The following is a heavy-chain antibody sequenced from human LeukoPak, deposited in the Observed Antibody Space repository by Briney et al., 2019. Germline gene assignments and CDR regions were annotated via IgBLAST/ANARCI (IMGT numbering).Heavy chain of an antibody. V-gene: IGHV4-4*02. CDR3: AREGGPYRPLDY. CDR1: GGSITITNY. Sequence: SETLSLTCAVSGGSITITNYWTWVRQPPRKGLEWIGEVNLQGSTNYNPSLMGRVAISVDTSENHISLQLTSVTAADTAVYYCAREGGPYRPLDYSGQGTLVTVSS. CDR2: VNLQGST. J-gene: IGHJ4*02.